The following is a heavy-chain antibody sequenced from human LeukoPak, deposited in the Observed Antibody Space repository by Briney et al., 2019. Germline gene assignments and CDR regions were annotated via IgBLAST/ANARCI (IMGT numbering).Heavy chain of an antibody. D-gene: IGHD1-1*01. Sequence: GGSLRLSCAVSGFTFSDYYMNWIRQAPGKGLEWVSYISSSSLTIYYADSVKGRFTISRDNAKDSLYLQMNSLRAEDTAVYYCARGRSAGGERNWFHPWGQGTLVTVSS. V-gene: IGHV3-11*01. CDR1: GFTFSDYY. J-gene: IGHJ5*02. CDR2: ISSSSLTI. CDR3: ARGRSAGGERNWFHP.